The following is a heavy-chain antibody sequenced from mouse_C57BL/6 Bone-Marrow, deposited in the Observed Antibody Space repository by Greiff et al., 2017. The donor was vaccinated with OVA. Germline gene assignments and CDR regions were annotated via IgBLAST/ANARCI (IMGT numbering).Heavy chain of an antibody. J-gene: IGHJ3*01. Sequence: VQLKQSGAELVKPGASVKLSCTASGFNIKDYYMHWVKQRTEQGLEWIGWIDTEDGETKYAPKFQGKATITADKSSNTAYLQLSSLTSEDTAVYYCARDYGSPWFAYWGQGTLVTVSA. CDR3: ARDYGSPWFAY. V-gene: IGHV14-2*01. CDR1: GFNIKDYY. CDR2: IDTEDGET. D-gene: IGHD1-1*01.